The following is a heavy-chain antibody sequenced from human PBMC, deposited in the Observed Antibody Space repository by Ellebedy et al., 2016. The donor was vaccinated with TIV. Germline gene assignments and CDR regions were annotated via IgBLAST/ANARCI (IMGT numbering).Heavy chain of an antibody. CDR3: ARELRGYSYGRGWFDP. J-gene: IGHJ5*02. CDR1: GYTFSSYA. CDR2: INAGSGNT. D-gene: IGHD5-18*01. Sequence: AASVKVSCKASGYTFSSYAMQWVRQAPGQRLEWMGWINAGSGNTKYSQKFQGRVTISRDTSASTAYMELSSLRSEDTAVYYCARELRGYSYGRGWFDPWGQGTLVTVSS. V-gene: IGHV1-3*01.